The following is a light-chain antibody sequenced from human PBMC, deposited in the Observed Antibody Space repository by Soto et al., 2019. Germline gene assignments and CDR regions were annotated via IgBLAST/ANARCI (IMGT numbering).Light chain of an antibody. Sequence: LAPGERVTLSCRASQSVRSSYLNWYQPKPGQAPRLLSHGASTRATSIPARFSGSGSGTDFTLTISSLQPEDFAVYYCQQDYNLPPAFTFGPGTKVDIK. CDR2: GAS. CDR3: QQDYNLPPAFT. J-gene: IGKJ3*01. CDR1: QSVRSSY. V-gene: IGKV3D-7*01.